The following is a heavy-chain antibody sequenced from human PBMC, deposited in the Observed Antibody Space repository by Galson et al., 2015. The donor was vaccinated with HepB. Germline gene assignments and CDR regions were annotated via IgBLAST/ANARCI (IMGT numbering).Heavy chain of an antibody. J-gene: IGHJ5*02. CDR2: INWNSGNT. Sequence: SLRLSCAASGFTLSNFAMHWVRQTPRKGLEWVSSINWNSGNTIYADSVKGRFTISRDSARNSLLLQVSSLRAEDTALYYCARAIWGDSALDLWGRGTLVTVS. D-gene: IGHD3-16*01. V-gene: IGHV3-9*01. CDR1: GFTLSNFA. CDR3: ARAIWGDSALDL.